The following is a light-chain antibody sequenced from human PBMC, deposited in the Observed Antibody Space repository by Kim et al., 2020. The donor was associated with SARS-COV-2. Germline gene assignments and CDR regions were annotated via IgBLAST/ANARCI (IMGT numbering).Light chain of an antibody. CDR1: TFRDYY. CDR2: GAN. J-gene: IGLJ3*02. CDR3: MSRDSSVNHLV. Sequence: SSELTQDPAVSVALGQTVRITCRGETFRDYYGSWYQQKPGQAPVLVNYGANKRPSGISDRISGSKSGNTASLTITGAQAEDEAEYYCMSRDSSVNHLVFGGGTQLTVL. V-gene: IGLV3-19*01.